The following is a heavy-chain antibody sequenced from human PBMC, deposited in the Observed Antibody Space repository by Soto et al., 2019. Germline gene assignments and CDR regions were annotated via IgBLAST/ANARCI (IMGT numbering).Heavy chain of an antibody. D-gene: IGHD3-22*01. CDR2: IYYSGST. J-gene: IGHJ3*02. CDR1: GGSISSGGYY. CDR3: AREVHYYDSSGYYPRDAFDI. V-gene: IGHV4-31*03. Sequence: SETLSLTCTVSGGSISSGGYYWSWIRQHPGKGLEWIGYIYYSGSTYHNPSLKSRVTISVDTSKNQFSLKLSSVTAADTAVYYCAREVHYYDSSGYYPRDAFDIWGQGTMVTVSS.